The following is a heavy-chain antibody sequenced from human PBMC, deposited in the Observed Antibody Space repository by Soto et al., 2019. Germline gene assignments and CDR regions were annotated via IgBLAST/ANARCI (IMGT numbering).Heavy chain of an antibody. V-gene: IGHV4-34*01. D-gene: IGHD3-16*02. Sequence: KPSETLSLTCAVYGGSFSGYYWSWIRQPPGKGLEWIGEINHSGSTNYNPSLKSRVTISVDTSKNQFSLKLSSVTAADTAVYYCARGHDYVWGSYRYCGSYFDYWGQGTLVTVSS. J-gene: IGHJ4*02. CDR3: ARGHDYVWGSYRYCGSYFDY. CDR2: INHSGST. CDR1: GGSFSGYY.